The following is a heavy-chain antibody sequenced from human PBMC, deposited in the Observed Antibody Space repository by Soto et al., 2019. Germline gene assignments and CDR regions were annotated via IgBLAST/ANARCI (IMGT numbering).Heavy chain of an antibody. J-gene: IGHJ6*02. Sequence: LLVVEGGGGLVPPGGSLKRSCAASGFTFSGFTIHWVRQASGIGLEWVGRVRNTANNYATTYIASVRGRFTFSRDDSKYTTYLQMNILHIEDPPIYCMTSPYQEYTCSPHCAYGLDVRGQGTTVTVSS. CDR2: VRNTANNYAT. D-gene: IGHD6-6*01. V-gene: IGHV3-73*02. CDR3: TSPYQEYTCSPHCAYGLDV. CDR1: GFTFSGFT.